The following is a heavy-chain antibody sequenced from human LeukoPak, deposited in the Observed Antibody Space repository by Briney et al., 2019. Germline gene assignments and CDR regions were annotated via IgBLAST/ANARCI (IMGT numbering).Heavy chain of an antibody. V-gene: IGHV3-7*01. J-gene: IGHJ4*02. CDR1: GFTFSNFW. D-gene: IGHD3-3*01. CDR3: ARYDFWSGYFDY. CDR2: IDQDGSQK. Sequence: GGSLRLSCAASGFTFSNFWMNWVRQAPGKGLEWVANIDQDGSQKYYVDSVKGRFTISRDNAKNSLYLQMNSLRAEDTAVYYCARYDFWSGYFDYWGQGTLVTVSS.